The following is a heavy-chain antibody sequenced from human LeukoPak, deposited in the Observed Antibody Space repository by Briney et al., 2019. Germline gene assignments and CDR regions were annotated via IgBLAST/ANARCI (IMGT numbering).Heavy chain of an antibody. CDR1: GYTLTELS. D-gene: IGHD6-19*01. J-gene: IGHJ4*02. Sequence: ASVKVSCKVSGYTLTELSMHWVRQAPGKGLEWMGGFDPEDGETIYAQKFQGRVTMTEDTSTDTAYMELSSLRSEDTAVYYCVIDRSYSSGWYPRGYFDYWGQGTLVTVSS. V-gene: IGHV1-24*01. CDR3: VIDRSYSSGWYPRGYFDY. CDR2: FDPEDGET.